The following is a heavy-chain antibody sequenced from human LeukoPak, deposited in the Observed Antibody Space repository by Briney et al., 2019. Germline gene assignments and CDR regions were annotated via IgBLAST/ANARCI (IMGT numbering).Heavy chain of an antibody. CDR3: ARADYDILTGYHAYGMDV. Sequence: TLSLTCTVSGGSISSGGYYWSWIRQHPGKGLEWIGYIYYSGSTYYNPSLKSRVTISVDTSKNQFSLKLSSVTAADTAVYYYARADYDILTGYHAYGMDVWGQGTTVTVSS. J-gene: IGHJ6*02. D-gene: IGHD3-9*01. CDR1: GGSISSGGYY. CDR2: IYYSGST. V-gene: IGHV4-31*03.